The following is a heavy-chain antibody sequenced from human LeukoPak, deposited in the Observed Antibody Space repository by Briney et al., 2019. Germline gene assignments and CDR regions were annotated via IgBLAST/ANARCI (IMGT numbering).Heavy chain of an antibody. V-gene: IGHV4-59*01. J-gene: IGHJ5*02. CDR3: ASSYCSGGSCYRNWFDP. Sequence: SETLSLTCTVSGGSISSYYWSWIRQPPGKGLEWIGYIYYSGSTNYNPSLKSRVTISVDTSKNQFSLKLSSVTAADTAVYYCASSYCSGGSCYRNWFDPWGQGTLVTVSS. D-gene: IGHD2-15*01. CDR2: IYYSGST. CDR1: GGSISSYY.